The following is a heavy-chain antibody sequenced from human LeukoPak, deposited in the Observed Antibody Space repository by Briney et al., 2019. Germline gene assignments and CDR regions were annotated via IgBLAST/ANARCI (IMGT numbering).Heavy chain of an antibody. CDR3: ARDRPGTVTTFDY. Sequence: PGGSLRLSCAPSGFTFSDSHMTWIRQAPGKGLEWVSYISSSGRTTYYADSVKGRVTISRDNAKNSLYLQMNSLRAEDTAMYYCARDRPGTVTTFDYWGQGTLVTVSS. D-gene: IGHD4-17*01. CDR2: ISSSGRTT. CDR1: GFTFSDSH. J-gene: IGHJ4*02. V-gene: IGHV3-11*04.